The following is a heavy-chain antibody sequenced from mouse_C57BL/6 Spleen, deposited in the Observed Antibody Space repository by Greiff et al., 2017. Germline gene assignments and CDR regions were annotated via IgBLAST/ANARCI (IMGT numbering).Heavy chain of an antibody. CDR1: GYAFSSYW. CDR2: IYPGDGDT. V-gene: IGHV1-80*01. Sequence: QVQLQQSGAELVKPGASVKISCKASGYAFSSYWMNWVKQRPGKGLEWIGQIYPGDGDTNYNGKFKGKATLTADKSSSTAYMQRSSLTSEDSAVYFCARSSTGTGAWFAYWGQGTLVTVSA. CDR3: ARSSTGTGAWFAY. D-gene: IGHD4-1*02. J-gene: IGHJ3*01.